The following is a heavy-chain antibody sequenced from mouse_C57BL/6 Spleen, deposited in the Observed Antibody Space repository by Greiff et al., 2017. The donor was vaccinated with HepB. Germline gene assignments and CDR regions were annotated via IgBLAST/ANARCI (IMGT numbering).Heavy chain of an antibody. CDR2: INPNNGGT. D-gene: IGHD3-2*02. Sequence: EVQLQQSGPELVKPGASVKISCKASGYTFTDYYMNWVKQSHGKSLEWIGDINPNNGGTSYNQKFKGKATLTVDKSSSTAYMELRSLTSEDSAVYYCARDSSGLNFDYWGQGTTLTVSS. CDR3: ARDSSGLNFDY. CDR1: GYTFTDYY. V-gene: IGHV1-26*01. J-gene: IGHJ2*01.